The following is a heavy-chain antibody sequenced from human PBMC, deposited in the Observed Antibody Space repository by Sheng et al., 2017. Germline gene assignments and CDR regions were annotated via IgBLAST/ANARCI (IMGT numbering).Heavy chain of an antibody. J-gene: IGHJ4*02. CDR3: AKDLRRYVTMVRGQSGYFDY. CDR1: GFTFSSYA. Sequence: EVQLVESGGGLVQPGGSLRLSCAASGFTFSSYAMSWVRQAPGKGLEWVSAISGSGGSTYYADSVKGRFTISRDNSKNTLYLQMNSLRAEDTAVYYCAKDLRRYVTMVRGQSGYFDYWGQGTLVTVSS. CDR2: ISGSGGST. V-gene: IGHV3-23*04. D-gene: IGHD3-10*01.